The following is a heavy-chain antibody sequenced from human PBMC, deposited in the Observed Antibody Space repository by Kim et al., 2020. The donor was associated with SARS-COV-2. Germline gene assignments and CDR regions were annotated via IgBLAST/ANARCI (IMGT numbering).Heavy chain of an antibody. CDR3: ARDTPGQKAFDI. J-gene: IGHJ3*02. V-gene: IGHV6-1*01. Sequence: DYAVSVTSRITINPDTSKNQFSLQLNSVTLEDTAVYYCARDTPGQKAFDIWGQGTMVTVSS.